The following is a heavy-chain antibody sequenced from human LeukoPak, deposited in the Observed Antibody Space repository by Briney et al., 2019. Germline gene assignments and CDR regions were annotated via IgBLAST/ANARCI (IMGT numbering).Heavy chain of an antibody. Sequence: GGSLRLSCAASGFTVSSNYMSWVRQAPGKGLEWVAIIWYDGSNKYYADSVKGRFTVSRDNSKNTLYLQMNSLRAEDTAVYYCARDGSFWRGYPYYFDYWGQGTLVTVSS. CDR1: GFTVSSNY. D-gene: IGHD3-3*01. CDR3: ARDGSFWRGYPYYFDY. CDR2: IWYDGSNK. J-gene: IGHJ4*02. V-gene: IGHV3-33*08.